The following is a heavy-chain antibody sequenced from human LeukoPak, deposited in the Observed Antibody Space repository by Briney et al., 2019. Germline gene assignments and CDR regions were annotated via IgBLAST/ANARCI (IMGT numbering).Heavy chain of an antibody. J-gene: IGHJ5*02. D-gene: IGHD6-6*01. V-gene: IGHV3-11*04. CDR3: ARTVYSSSAGDNWFDP. CDR1: GFTFSDYY. Sequence: GGSLRLSCAASGFTFSDYYMSWIRQAPGKGLEWVSYISSSGSTIYYADSVKGRFTISRDNAKNSLYLQMNSLRAEDTAVYYCARTVYSSSAGDNWFDPWGQGTLVTVSS. CDR2: ISSSGSTI.